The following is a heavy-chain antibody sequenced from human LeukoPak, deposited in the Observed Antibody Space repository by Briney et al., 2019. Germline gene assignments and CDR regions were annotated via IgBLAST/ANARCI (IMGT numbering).Heavy chain of an antibody. J-gene: IGHJ4*02. CDR3: ARGGTSSWYFVFDY. V-gene: IGHV3-23*01. Sequence: SGGSLRLSCAASGFTFRSYAMTWVRQAPGKGLEWVSVISGSGDSAYYADSVKGRFTISRDNFKNTLYLQMNSLTAEDTAMYYCARGGTSSWYFVFDYWGQGVLVTVSS. CDR2: ISGSGDSA. CDR1: GFTFRSYA. D-gene: IGHD6-13*01.